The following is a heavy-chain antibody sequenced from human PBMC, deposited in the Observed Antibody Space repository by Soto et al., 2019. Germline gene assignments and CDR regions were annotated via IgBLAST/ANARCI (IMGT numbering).Heavy chain of an antibody. CDR2: IIPVFQTA. D-gene: IGHD3-22*01. CDR1: GGLFSSYP. CDR3: ARGGSGYTWFNEF. Sequence: SVKVSCKASGGLFSSYPISWVRQVPGQGPEWMGGIIPVFQTAYYTQRFQGRVTITADESTNTAYMELSSLRSEDTAIYYCARGGSGYTWFNEFWGQGTLVTVSS. J-gene: IGHJ4*02. V-gene: IGHV1-69*13.